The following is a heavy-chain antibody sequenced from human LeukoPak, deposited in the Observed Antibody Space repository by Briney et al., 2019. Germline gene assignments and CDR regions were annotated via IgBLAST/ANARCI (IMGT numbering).Heavy chain of an antibody. D-gene: IGHD6-13*01. V-gene: IGHV3-53*01. Sequence: GGSLRLSCAASGFTVTDNYMNWVRQSSGKGLEWVSVIYGGGDTNYADSVKGRFIISRDTSKNTVYLQMNSLGAEDTAVYYCASSIVADGTSPFDYWGQGTLVTVSS. J-gene: IGHJ4*02. CDR3: ASSIVADGTSPFDY. CDR1: GFTVTDNY. CDR2: IYGGGDT.